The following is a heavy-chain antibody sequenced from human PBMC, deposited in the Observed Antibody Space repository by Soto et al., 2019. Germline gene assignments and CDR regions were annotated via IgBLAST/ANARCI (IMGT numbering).Heavy chain of an antibody. CDR1: GGSISSSNW. V-gene: IGHV4-4*02. CDR3: ARGLSSSWADYYYYYGMDV. D-gene: IGHD6-13*01. CDR2: IYHSGST. Sequence: SETLSLTCAVSGGSISSSNWWSWVRQPPGKGLEWIGEIYHSGSTNYNPSLKSRVTISVDKYKNQFSLKLSSVTAADTAVYYCARGLSSSWADYYYYYGMDVWGQGTTVTVSS. J-gene: IGHJ6*02.